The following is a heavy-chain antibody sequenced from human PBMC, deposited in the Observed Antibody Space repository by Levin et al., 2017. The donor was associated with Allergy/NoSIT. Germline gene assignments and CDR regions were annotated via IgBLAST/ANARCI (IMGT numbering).Heavy chain of an antibody. Sequence: LSLTCAASGFTFSSYGMHWVRQAPGKGLEWVAVIWYDGSNKYYADSVKGRFTISRDNSKNTLYLQMNSLRAEDTAVYYCGVVAANWYFDLWGRGTLVTVSS. J-gene: IGHJ2*01. CDR2: IWYDGSNK. D-gene: IGHD2-15*01. CDR3: GVVAANWYFDL. V-gene: IGHV3-33*01. CDR1: GFTFSSYG.